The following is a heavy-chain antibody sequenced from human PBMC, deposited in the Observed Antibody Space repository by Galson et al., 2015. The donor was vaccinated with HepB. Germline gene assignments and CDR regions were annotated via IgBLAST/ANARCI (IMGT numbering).Heavy chain of an antibody. V-gene: IGHV1-3*01. D-gene: IGHD5-18*01. Sequence: SVKVSCKASGYTFTSYAMHWVRQAPGQRLEWMGWINAGNGNTKYSQKFQGRVTITRDTSASTAYMELSSLRSEDTAVYYCARDKAAMAYFDYWGQGTLVTVSS. CDR1: GYTFTSYA. CDR2: INAGNGNT. CDR3: ARDKAAMAYFDY. J-gene: IGHJ4*02.